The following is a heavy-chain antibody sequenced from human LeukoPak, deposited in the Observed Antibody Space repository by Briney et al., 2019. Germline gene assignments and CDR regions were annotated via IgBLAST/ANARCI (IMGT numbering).Heavy chain of an antibody. CDR1: GFTFSNYW. Sequence: GGSLRLSCAASGFTFSNYWMHWVRQAPGKGLVYVSRINTDGSGTSYADSVKGRFTISRDNAKNTLYLQMNSLRAEDTAVYYCARATFRVGTTSAPGHYWGQGTLVTVSS. D-gene: IGHD1-26*01. CDR2: INTDGSGT. J-gene: IGHJ4*02. CDR3: ARATFRVGTTSAPGHY. V-gene: IGHV3-74*01.